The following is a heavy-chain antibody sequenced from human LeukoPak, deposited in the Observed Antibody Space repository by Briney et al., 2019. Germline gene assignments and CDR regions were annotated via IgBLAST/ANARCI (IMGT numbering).Heavy chain of an antibody. Sequence: SETLSLTCAVYGDSFSGYYWSWIRQPPGKGLEWIGEINHSGSTNYNPSLKSRVTMSVDTSKNQFSLKLSSVTAADTAVYYCARLRDYGSGSANFDYWGQGTLVTVSS. CDR3: ARLRDYGSGSANFDY. D-gene: IGHD3-10*01. J-gene: IGHJ4*02. CDR1: GDSFSGYY. CDR2: INHSGST. V-gene: IGHV4-34*01.